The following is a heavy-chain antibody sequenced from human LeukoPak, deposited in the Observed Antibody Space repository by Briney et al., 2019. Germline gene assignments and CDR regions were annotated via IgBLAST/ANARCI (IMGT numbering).Heavy chain of an antibody. V-gene: IGHV3-30-3*01. CDR3: ARVITLYDSSDYYYYYGMDV. J-gene: IGHJ6*02. Sequence: GGSLRLSCAASGFTFSSYAMHWVRQAPGKGLEWVAVISYDGSNKYYADSVKGRFTISRDNSKNTLYLQMNSLRAEDTAVYYCARVITLYDSSDYYYYYGMDVWGQGTTVTVS. CDR1: GFTFSSYA. D-gene: IGHD3-22*01. CDR2: ISYDGSNK.